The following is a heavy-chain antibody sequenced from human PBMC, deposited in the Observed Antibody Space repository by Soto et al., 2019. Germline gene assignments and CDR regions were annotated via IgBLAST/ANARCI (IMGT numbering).Heavy chain of an antibody. Sequence: PGGSLRLSCAASGFTFSSYGMHWVRQAPGKGLEWVAVISYDGSNKYYADSVKGRFTISRDNSKNTLYLQMNSLRAKDTAVYYCAKDPHPTYYDFWSGSGPVDYWGQGTLVTVSS. D-gene: IGHD3-3*01. CDR3: AKDPHPTYYDFWSGSGPVDY. CDR2: ISYDGSNK. J-gene: IGHJ4*02. V-gene: IGHV3-30*18. CDR1: GFTFSSYG.